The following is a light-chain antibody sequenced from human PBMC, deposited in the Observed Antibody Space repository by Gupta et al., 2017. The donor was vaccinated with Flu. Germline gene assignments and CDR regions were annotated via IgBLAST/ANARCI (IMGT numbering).Light chain of an antibody. CDR3: QSWDIITYLV. Sequence: QLVLTQSPSASASLGASVKFTCTLNSAYSNYAIAWHQHQPGKGPRYLMMGIRDGSHNKGDGIPSRFSGSSSGDAPYLTISRVQSEDEADYYCQSWDIITYLVVGGGTKLTVL. J-gene: IGLJ2*01. CDR2: GIRDGSH. CDR1: SAYSNYA. V-gene: IGLV4-69*01.